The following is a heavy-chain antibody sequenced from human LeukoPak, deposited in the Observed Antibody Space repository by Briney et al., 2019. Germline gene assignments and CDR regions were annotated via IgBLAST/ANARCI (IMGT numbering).Heavy chain of an antibody. Sequence: SETLSLTCTVSGDSISTYHWNWIRKPPGKGLEWIGYMQSTGNSNYNPSLKNRVNIFVDMSKNHFVLNLRSVTAADTAVYYCARNKRHSYGRYFDPWGQGMLVTVSS. J-gene: IGHJ4*02. CDR1: GDSISTYH. CDR2: MQSTGNS. D-gene: IGHD5-18*01. CDR3: ARNKRHSYGRYFDP. V-gene: IGHV4-59*01.